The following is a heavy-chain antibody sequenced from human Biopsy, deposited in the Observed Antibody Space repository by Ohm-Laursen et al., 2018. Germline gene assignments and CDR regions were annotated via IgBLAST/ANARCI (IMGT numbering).Heavy chain of an antibody. CDR3: ARNTGWYGDLYYFDY. CDR1: GYSFTSYY. V-gene: IGHV1-46*01. D-gene: IGHD6-19*01. J-gene: IGHJ4*02. CDR2: TNPSGSTT. Sequence: GSSVKVSCKASGYSFTSYYMHWVRQAPGQGLEWMGMTNPSGSTTSYPQMFQGRVTMTRDTSKSTVYMELSSLRSADTAVYFCARNTGWYGDLYYFDYWGQGTLVTVSS.